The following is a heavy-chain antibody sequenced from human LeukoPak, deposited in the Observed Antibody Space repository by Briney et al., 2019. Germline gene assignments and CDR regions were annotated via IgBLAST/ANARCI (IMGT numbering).Heavy chain of an antibody. J-gene: IGHJ3*02. CDR3: AKDKPDTLYYDFWSGHRAFDI. V-gene: IGHV3-30-3*01. Sequence: GRSLRLSCAASGFTFSSYAMHWVRQAPGKGLEWVAVISYDGSNKYYADSVKGRFTISRDNSKNTLYLQMNSLRAEDTAVYYCAKDKPDTLYYDFWSGHRAFDIWGQGTMVTVSS. CDR2: ISYDGSNK. D-gene: IGHD3-3*01. CDR1: GFTFSSYA.